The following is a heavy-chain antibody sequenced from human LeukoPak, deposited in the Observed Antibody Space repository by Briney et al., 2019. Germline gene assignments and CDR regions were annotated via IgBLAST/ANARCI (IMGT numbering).Heavy chain of an antibody. V-gene: IGHV3-23*01. CDR1: GFTFSSYA. D-gene: IGHD4-17*01. Sequence: QSGGSLRLSCAASGFTFSSYAMSWVRQAPGKGLEWVSAISGSGGSTYYADSVKGRFTISRDNSKNTLYLQMNSLRVEDTAKYYCAKVRGRYGDYFFDYWGQGTLVTVSS. CDR3: AKVRGRYGDYFFDY. J-gene: IGHJ4*02. CDR2: ISGSGGST.